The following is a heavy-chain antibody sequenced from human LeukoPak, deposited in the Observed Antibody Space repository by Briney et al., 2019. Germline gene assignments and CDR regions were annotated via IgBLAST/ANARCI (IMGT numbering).Heavy chain of an antibody. Sequence: PSETLSPTCTVSGGSISSYYWTWLRQPPGKGLEWIGYIYISGTTNYNPSLKSRVTISLDTSKSQFSLKLSSVTAADTAVYYCARQPTGWNWFDPWGQGTLVTVSS. CDR2: IYISGTT. J-gene: IGHJ5*02. D-gene: IGHD4-17*01. CDR1: GGSISSYY. V-gene: IGHV4-4*09. CDR3: ARQPTGWNWFDP.